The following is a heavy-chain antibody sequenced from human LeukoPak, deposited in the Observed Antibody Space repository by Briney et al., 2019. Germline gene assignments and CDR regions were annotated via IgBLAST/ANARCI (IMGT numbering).Heavy chain of an antibody. CDR2: IYTGGST. D-gene: IGHD2-2*02. Sequence: SETLSLTCTVSGGSISSYYWSWIRQPAGKGLEWIGRIYTGGSTNYNPSLKSRVTMSVDTSKNQFSLKLSSVTAADTAVYYCARAYCSSTSCYTWDAFDIWGQGTMVTVSS. V-gene: IGHV4-4*07. J-gene: IGHJ3*02. CDR1: GGSISSYY. CDR3: ARAYCSSTSCYTWDAFDI.